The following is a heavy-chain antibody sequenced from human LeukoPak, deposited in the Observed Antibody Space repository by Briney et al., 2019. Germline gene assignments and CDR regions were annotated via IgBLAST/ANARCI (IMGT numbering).Heavy chain of an antibody. CDR3: AKDITTLID. D-gene: IGHD3-22*01. J-gene: IGHJ4*02. Sequence: GGSLRLSCAASGSTFSSYAMSWVRQAPGKGLEWVSAISTSCGSTYYADSVKGRFTISRVNSKNTLYLQMNSLRAEDTAVYYCAKDITTLIDWGQGTLVTVSS. CDR2: ISTSCGST. V-gene: IGHV3-23*01. CDR1: GSTFSSYA.